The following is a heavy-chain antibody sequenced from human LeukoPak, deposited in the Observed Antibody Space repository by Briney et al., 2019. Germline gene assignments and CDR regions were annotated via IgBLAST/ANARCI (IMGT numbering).Heavy chain of an antibody. D-gene: IGHD2-2*01. Sequence: PGGSLRLSCAASGFTFSSYEMNWVRQAPGKGLEWVSYISSSGSTIYYADSAKGRFTISRDNAKNSLYLQMNSLRAEDTAVYYCARGDCSSTSCNGYSSSWDFDYWGQGTLVTVSS. CDR2: ISSSGSTI. CDR1: GFTFSSYE. J-gene: IGHJ4*02. CDR3: ARGDCSSTSCNGYSSSWDFDY. V-gene: IGHV3-48*03.